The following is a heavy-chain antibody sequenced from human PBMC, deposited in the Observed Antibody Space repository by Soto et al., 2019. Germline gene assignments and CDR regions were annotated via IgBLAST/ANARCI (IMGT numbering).Heavy chain of an antibody. CDR1: GGSISSYY. Sequence: PSETLSLTCTVSGGSISSYYWICIRQPPGKGLKWIGYIYYSGSTNYNPSLKSRFTISVDTSKNQFSLKLSSVTAADTAVYYCARQFVLVPAYHDYWGQGTLLTVS. J-gene: IGHJ4*02. CDR3: ARQFVLVPAYHDY. D-gene: IGHD2-2*01. V-gene: IGHV4-59*08. CDR2: IYYSGST.